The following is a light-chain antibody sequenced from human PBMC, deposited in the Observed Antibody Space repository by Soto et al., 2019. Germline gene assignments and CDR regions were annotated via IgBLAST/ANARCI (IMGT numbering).Light chain of an antibody. CDR1: QTISSW. J-gene: IGKJ1*01. CDR3: QQYNSYWT. CDR2: DAS. V-gene: IGKV1-5*01. Sequence: DIQMTQSPSTLSGPVGDRVTITCRASQTISSWLAWYQQKPGKAPKLLIYDASSLESGVPSRFSGSGSGTEFTLTISSLQPDDFATYYCQQYNSYWTFGQGTKVDIK.